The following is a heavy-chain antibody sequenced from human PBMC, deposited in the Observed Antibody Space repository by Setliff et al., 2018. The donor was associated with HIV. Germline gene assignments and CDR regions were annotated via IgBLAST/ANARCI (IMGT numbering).Heavy chain of an antibody. CDR3: ARVRYCSGGSCYGGEYWFDP. D-gene: IGHD2-15*01. CDR2: ISSSSSYI. V-gene: IGHV3-21*01. J-gene: IGHJ5*02. Sequence: PGGSLRLSCAASGFTFSNYSMNWVRQAPGKGLEWVSSISSSSSYIYYADSVKGRFTISRDNAKNSLYLQMNSLRAEDTAVYYCARVRYCSGGSCYGGEYWFDPWGQGTLVTVSS. CDR1: GFTFSNYS.